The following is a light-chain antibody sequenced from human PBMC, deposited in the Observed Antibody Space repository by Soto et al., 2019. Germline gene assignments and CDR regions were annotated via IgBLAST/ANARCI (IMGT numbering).Light chain of an antibody. V-gene: IGKV3-20*01. CDR3: YIYDGLRVYT. CDR2: GSS. Sequence: ESVLTQSPGTLSLSPGERATLSCRASQSIGSNHLAWYQQKPGQTPRLLIYGSSSRATGVPDSFTGSGSGTDVTITISNLGPEDGAVHFCYIYDGLRVYTYGQ. J-gene: IGKJ2*01. CDR1: QSIGSNH.